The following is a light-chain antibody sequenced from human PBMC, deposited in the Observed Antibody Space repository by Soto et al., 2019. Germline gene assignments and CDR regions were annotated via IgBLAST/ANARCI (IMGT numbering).Light chain of an antibody. CDR3: MQSTQLPPT. J-gene: IGKJ5*01. Sequence: DGVMSQTPLSLSVAPGQPASISCKSSQSLLHITGETFLFWYLQEPGQSPQLLIYEVSTRVSGVPDRFSGSGSGTDFTLEIIRVETADFGIYYCMQSTQLPPTFGQRTRLEI. CDR1: QSLLHITGETF. CDR2: EVS. V-gene: IGKV2D-29*02.